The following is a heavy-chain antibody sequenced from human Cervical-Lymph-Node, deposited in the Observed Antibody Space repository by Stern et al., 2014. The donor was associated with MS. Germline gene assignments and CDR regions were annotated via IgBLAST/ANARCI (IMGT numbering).Heavy chain of an antibody. J-gene: IGHJ6*02. CDR1: GYSFNIYW. V-gene: IGHV5-51*01. CDR2: IYPDVSDT. CDR3: ARRGMDV. Sequence: VQLVQSGAEVKKPGESLTISCKGFGYSFNIYWIAWVRQRPGKGLDEMGIIYPDVSDTGYSPSFQGQVTFSVDKSISTAYLHWSSLKPSDTATYFCARRGMDVWGQGTSVTVSS.